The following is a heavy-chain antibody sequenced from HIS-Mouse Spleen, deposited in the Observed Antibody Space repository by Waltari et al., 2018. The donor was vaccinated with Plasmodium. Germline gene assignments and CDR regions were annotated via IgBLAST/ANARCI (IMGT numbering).Heavy chain of an antibody. D-gene: IGHD6-13*01. CDR2: INPNSGGT. J-gene: IGHJ1*01. CDR3: ARVLGYKAAAGTFVEYFQH. Sequence: QVQLVQSGAEVKKPGASVKVSCTASGYTFTGYYRHWLRQAPGQGLEWMGWINPNSGGTNYAQKFQGRVTMTRDTSISTAYMELSRLRSDDTAVYYCARVLGYKAAAGTFVEYFQHWGQGTLVTVSS. V-gene: IGHV1-2*02. CDR1: GYTFTGYY.